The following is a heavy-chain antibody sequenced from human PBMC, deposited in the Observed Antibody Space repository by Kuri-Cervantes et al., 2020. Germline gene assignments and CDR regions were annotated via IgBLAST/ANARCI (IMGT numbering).Heavy chain of an antibody. CDR2: ITWNSDYT. D-gene: IGHD3-10*01. CDR1: GFNFNVFG. CDR3: AKDKGGHYGSGSYIDS. Sequence: SLKISCVASGFNFNVFGTHWVREIPGKGLEWVSSITWNSDYTDYAESVKGRFTISRDNAENSLYLQMDSLRDEDTALYHCAKDKGGHYGSGSYIDSWGRGTLVTVSS. V-gene: IGHV3-9*01. J-gene: IGHJ4*02.